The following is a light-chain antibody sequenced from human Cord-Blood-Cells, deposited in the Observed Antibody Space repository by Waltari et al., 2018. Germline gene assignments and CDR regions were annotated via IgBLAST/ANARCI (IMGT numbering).Light chain of an antibody. V-gene: IGLV2-8*01. CDR2: EVS. Sequence: QSALTQPPSASGSPGQSVTISCTGTSSDVGGCNYVSWYQQHPGKAPKLMIYEVSKRPSGVPDRFSGSKSGHTASLTVSGLQAEDEADYYCSSYAGSNNLVFGGGTKLTVL. CDR3: SSYAGSNNLV. J-gene: IGLJ2*01. CDR1: SSDVGGCNY.